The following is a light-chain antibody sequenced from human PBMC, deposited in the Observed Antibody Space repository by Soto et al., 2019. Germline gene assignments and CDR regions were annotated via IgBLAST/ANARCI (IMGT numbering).Light chain of an antibody. CDR3: TSYTSDSTYV. J-gene: IGLJ1*01. Sequence: QSALPQPASVSGSPGQSITISCTGTSTDVGRYNYVSWYQQHPGKAPKLMVYDVSNRPSWVSNRFSGSKSGITASLTISGLQAEDEADYYCTSYTSDSTYVFGTGTRSPS. CDR1: STDVGRYNY. V-gene: IGLV2-14*01. CDR2: DVS.